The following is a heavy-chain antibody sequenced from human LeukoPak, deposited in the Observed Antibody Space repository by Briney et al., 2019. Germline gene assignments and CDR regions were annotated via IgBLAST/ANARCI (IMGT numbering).Heavy chain of an antibody. CDR2: IQSDGSDK. Sequence: GGSLRLSCVASGFIFTNYGMHWVRQAPGKGLEWVTVIQSDGSDKFYADSVKGRFTISRDNSKNTLYLQMNSLRAEDTAVYYCARRGGGRNYFDYWGQGTLVTVSS. D-gene: IGHD3-16*01. CDR1: GFIFTNYG. J-gene: IGHJ4*02. V-gene: IGHV3-33*01. CDR3: ARRGGGRNYFDY.